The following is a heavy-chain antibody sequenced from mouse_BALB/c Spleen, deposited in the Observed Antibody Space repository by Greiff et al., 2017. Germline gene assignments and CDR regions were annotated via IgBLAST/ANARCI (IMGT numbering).Heavy chain of an antibody. J-gene: IGHJ2*01. CDR3: ARGLFIYFDY. V-gene: IGHV3-6*02. D-gene: IGHD6-1*01. CDR2: ISYDGSN. CDR1: GYSITSGYY. Sequence: EVKLMESGPGLVKPSQSLSLTCSVTGYSITSGYYWNWIRQFPGNKLEWMGYISYDGSNNYNPSLKNRISITRDTSKNQFFLKLNSVTTEDTATYYCARGLFIYFDYWGQGTTLTVSS.